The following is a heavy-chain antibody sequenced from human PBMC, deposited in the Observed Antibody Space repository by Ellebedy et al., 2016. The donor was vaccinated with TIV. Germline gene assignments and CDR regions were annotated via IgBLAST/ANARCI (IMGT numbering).Heavy chain of an antibody. V-gene: IGHV3-7*03. D-gene: IGHD2-8*01. CDR1: GFTFSSYA. Sequence: GESLKISCAASGFTFSSYAMNWVRQAPGKGPECVANIKQDGSEKYYVDSVKGRFTISRDNAKNSLYLQMNSLRAEDTAVYFCARSRGVSYWGQGTLVTVSS. J-gene: IGHJ4*02. CDR2: IKQDGSEK. CDR3: ARSRGVSY.